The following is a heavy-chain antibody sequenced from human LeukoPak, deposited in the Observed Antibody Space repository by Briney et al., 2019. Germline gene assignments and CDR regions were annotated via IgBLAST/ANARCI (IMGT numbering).Heavy chain of an antibody. CDR1: GFTFSNYA. V-gene: IGHV3-23*01. CDR3: AKDPETYSSRWFDS. D-gene: IGHD2-21*01. CDR2: LSDNGGSP. Sequence: QAGGSLRLSCAASGFTFSNYAMSWVRQAPGKGLEWVSSLSDNGGSPYYADSVKGRFTISRDNSKNTLYLHMNSLRVEDTAVYYCAKDPETYSSRWFDSWGQGTLVTVSS. J-gene: IGHJ5*01.